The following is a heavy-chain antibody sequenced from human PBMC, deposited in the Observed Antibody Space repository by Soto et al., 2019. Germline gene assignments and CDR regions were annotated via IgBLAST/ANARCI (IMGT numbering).Heavy chain of an antibody. D-gene: IGHD2-2*01. CDR3: ARGRVPAAVDQTPYYGMDV. V-gene: IGHV4-34*01. CDR1: GGSFSGYY. Sequence: SGTLSLTCAVYGGSFSGYYWSWIRQPPGKGLEWIGEINHSGSTNYNPSLKSRVTISVDTSKNQFSLKLSSVTAADTAVYYCARGRVPAAVDQTPYYGMDVWGQGTTVTVSS. J-gene: IGHJ6*02. CDR2: INHSGST.